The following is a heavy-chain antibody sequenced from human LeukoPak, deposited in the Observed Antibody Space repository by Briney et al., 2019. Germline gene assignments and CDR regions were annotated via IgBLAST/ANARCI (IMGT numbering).Heavy chain of an antibody. D-gene: IGHD2/OR15-2a*01. CDR1: GSSIRSYY. CDR2: IYTSGSN. J-gene: IGHJ4*02. Sequence: PAETLSLTCSVSGSSIRSYYWSGFRQPAGKGRDWIGRIYTSGSNNYNASLKSRVTISVDTSKNQFSLKLSSVTAADTAVFYCARENIGGYNEFDYWGQGTLVTVSS. CDR3: ARENIGGYNEFDY. V-gene: IGHV4-4*07.